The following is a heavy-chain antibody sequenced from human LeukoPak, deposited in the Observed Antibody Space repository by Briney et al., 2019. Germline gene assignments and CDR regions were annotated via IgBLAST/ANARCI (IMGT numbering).Heavy chain of an antibody. CDR1: GYTFTGYY. Sequence: ASVKVSCKASGYTFTGYYMHWVRQAPGQGLQWMGWINPNSGGTNYAQKFQGRVTMTRDTSISTAYMELSRLRSDDTAVYYCARTKRSGSYYYYYYYMDVWGKGTTVTISS. D-gene: IGHD1-26*01. J-gene: IGHJ6*03. V-gene: IGHV1-2*02. CDR2: INPNSGGT. CDR3: ARTKRSGSYYYYYYYMDV.